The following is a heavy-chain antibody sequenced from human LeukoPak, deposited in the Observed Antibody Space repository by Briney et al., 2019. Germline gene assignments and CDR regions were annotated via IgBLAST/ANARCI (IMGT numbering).Heavy chain of an antibody. CDR1: GFTFDDYG. V-gene: IGHV3-20*03. J-gene: IGHJ6*03. Sequence: GGSLRLSYAASGFTFDDYGMSWVRQAPGKGLEWVSGINWNGGSTGYADSVKGRFTISRDNSKNTLSLQMNSLRAEDTAVYYCAKDAGYSTNWYMGKDYYYYMDVWGKGTTVTVSS. CDR2: INWNGGST. D-gene: IGHD6-13*01. CDR3: AKDAGYSTNWYMGKDYYYYMDV.